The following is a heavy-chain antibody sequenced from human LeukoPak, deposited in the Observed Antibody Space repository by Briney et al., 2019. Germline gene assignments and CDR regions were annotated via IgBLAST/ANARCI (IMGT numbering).Heavy chain of an antibody. CDR1: GFTFRLYS. D-gene: IGHD2/OR15-2a*01. CDR2: IRSSDGAI. Sequence: GGSLRLSCAASGFTFRLYSMNWVGQAPGKGVDWFSYIRSSDGAIAYPDSVTGPFTISRDDAKNSLYLQINSLRDEDTAVYYCARDRYLAFDYWGQGTLITVSS. V-gene: IGHV3-48*02. J-gene: IGHJ4*02. CDR3: ARDRYLAFDY.